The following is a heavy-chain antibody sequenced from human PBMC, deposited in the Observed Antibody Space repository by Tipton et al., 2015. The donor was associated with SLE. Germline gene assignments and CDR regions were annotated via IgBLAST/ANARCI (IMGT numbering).Heavy chain of an antibody. CDR1: GYSISSGYY. CDR2: IYYSGST. Sequence: TLSLTCAVSGYSISSGYYWGWIRQHPGKGLEWIGYIYYSGSTNYNPSLKSRVTISVDTSKNQFSLKLSSVTAADTAVYYCARDRGGGPTPDAFDIWGQGTMVTVSS. J-gene: IGHJ3*02. D-gene: IGHD3-10*01. CDR3: ARDRGGGPTPDAFDI. V-gene: IGHV4-31*11.